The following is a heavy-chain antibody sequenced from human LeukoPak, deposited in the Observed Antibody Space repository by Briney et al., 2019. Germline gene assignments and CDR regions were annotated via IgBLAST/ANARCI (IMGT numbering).Heavy chain of an antibody. CDR2: TRDKTKSYTT. J-gene: IGHJ4*02. D-gene: IGHD6-19*01. CDR3: VRVVQASGWWYFDY. Sequence: PGGSLRLSCAASGFTFSNAWMSWVRQAPGKGLEWVGRTRDKTKSYTTEYAAYVKGRFTISRDESMNSMYLQMKSLKPGASAMYYCVRVVQASGWWYFDYWGQGTLVTVSS. CDR1: GFTFSNAW. V-gene: IGHV3-72*01.